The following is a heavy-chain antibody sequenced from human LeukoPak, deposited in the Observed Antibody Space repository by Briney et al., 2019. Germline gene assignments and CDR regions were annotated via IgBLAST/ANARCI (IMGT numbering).Heavy chain of an antibody. V-gene: IGHV3-66*01. CDR3: ARDGAVLTGYYDY. Sequence: GGSLRLSCAASGFTVSSNYLSWVRQAPGKGLEWVPSIYSGGSTYYADSVTGRFTISRDNSKNTLYLQMNSLRAEDTAVYYCARDGAVLTGYYDYWGQGTLVTVSS. D-gene: IGHD3-9*01. J-gene: IGHJ4*02. CDR1: GFTVSSNY. CDR2: IYSGGST.